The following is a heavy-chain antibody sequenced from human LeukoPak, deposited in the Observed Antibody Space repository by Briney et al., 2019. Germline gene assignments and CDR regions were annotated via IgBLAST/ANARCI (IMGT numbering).Heavy chain of an antibody. CDR3: ARSKQQLASDYFDY. CDR2: IYYSGST. CDR1: GGSINSYY. J-gene: IGHJ4*02. V-gene: IGHV4-59*12. D-gene: IGHD6-13*01. Sequence: SETLSLTCTVSGGSINSYYWSWIRQPPGKGLEWIGYIYYSGSTNYNPSLKSRVTISVDTSKNQFSLKLSSVTAADTAVYYCARSKQQLASDYFDYWGQGTLVTVSS.